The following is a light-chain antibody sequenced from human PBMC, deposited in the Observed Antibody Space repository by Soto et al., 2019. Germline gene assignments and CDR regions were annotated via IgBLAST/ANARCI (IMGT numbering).Light chain of an antibody. CDR3: QQFGSYPLT. CDR2: GTS. V-gene: IGKV3-20*01. CDR1: QSVRNNY. Sequence: EVVLTQSPGTLSLSPGERATLSCRASQSVRNNYLAWYQQKPGQAPRFLIYGTSTRATGIPDRFSGGGSGTDFTLTISRLEPEDFAVYYCQQFGSYPLTFGGGTKVDI. J-gene: IGKJ4*01.